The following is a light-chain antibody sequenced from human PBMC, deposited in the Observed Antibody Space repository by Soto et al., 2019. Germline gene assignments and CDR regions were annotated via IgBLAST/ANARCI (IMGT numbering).Light chain of an antibody. J-gene: IGKJ3*01. Sequence: EIVLTQSPVTLSLSPGERATLSCRASQTLSINSLAWYQQKPGQAPRLLIYAASTRATDIPERFSGSGSGTDFTLSISSLEPDDFALYYCQQYDASPLTFGPGTKVDIK. CDR3: QQYDASPLT. CDR2: AAS. CDR1: QTLSINS. V-gene: IGKV3-20*01.